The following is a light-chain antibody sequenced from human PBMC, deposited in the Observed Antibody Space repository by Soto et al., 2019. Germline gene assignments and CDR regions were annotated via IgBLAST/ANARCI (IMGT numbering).Light chain of an antibody. CDR2: DVS. Sequence: QSALTQPASVSGAPGQSITISCTGTSSDVGGCNYVSWYHQQPGKAPKLMIYDVSNRPSGVSNRFSGSKCGNTASLTITGLEDEDEAYYYFSSYRSSSTYVFGTGTKLTVL. CDR3: SSYRSSSTYV. V-gene: IGLV2-14*01. CDR1: SSDVGGCNY. J-gene: IGLJ1*01.